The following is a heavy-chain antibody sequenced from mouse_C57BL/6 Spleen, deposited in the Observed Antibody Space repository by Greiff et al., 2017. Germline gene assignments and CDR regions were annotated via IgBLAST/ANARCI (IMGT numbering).Heavy chain of an antibody. Sequence: EVMLVASGEGLVKPGGSLKLSCAASGFTFSSYAMSWVRQTPEKRLEWVAYISSGGDYIYYADTVKGRFTISRDNARNTLYLQMSSLKSEDTAMYYCTRGDYAPRYFDVWGTGTTVTVSS. J-gene: IGHJ1*03. D-gene: IGHD2-4*01. CDR3: TRGDYAPRYFDV. CDR2: ISSGGDYI. CDR1: GFTFSSYA. V-gene: IGHV5-9-1*02.